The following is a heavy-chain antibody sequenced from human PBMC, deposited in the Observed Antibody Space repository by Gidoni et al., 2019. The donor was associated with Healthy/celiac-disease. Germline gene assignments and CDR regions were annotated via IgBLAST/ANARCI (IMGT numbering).Heavy chain of an antibody. D-gene: IGHD2-2*01. J-gene: IGHJ6*03. Sequence: EVQLVESGGGLVQPGGSLRLSCAASGFTFSSYSMNWVRQAPGKGLEWVSYISSSSSTIYYADSVKGRFTISRDNAKNSLYLQMNSLRDEDTAVYYCARDEGYCSSTSCYFYYYYYMDVWGKGTTVTVSS. V-gene: IGHV3-48*02. CDR1: GFTFSSYS. CDR3: ARDEGYCSSTSCYFYYYYYMDV. CDR2: ISSSSSTI.